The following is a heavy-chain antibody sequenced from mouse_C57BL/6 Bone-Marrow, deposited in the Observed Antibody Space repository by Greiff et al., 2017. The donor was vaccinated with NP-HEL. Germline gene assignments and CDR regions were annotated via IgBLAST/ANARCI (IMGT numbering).Heavy chain of an antibody. CDR1: GYTFTSYW. CDR2: IYPSDSET. Sequence: QVQLQHPGAELVRPGSSVKLSCKASGYTFTSYWMDWVKQRPGQGLEWIGNIYPSDSETHYNQKFKDKATLTVDKSSSTAYMQLSSLTSEDSAVYYCARSYYGSSYGYFDVWGTGTTVTVSS. J-gene: IGHJ1*03. CDR3: ARSYYGSSYGYFDV. D-gene: IGHD1-1*01. V-gene: IGHV1-61*01.